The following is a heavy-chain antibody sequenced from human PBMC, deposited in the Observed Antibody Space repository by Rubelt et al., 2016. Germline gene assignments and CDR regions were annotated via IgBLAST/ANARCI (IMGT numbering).Heavy chain of an antibody. CDR1: GGSISSGGYY. CDR2: IYYSGST. J-gene: IGHJ6*02. Sequence: VQLQQWGAGLLKPSETLSLTCAVSGGSISSGGYYWSWIRQHPGKGLEWIGSIYYSGSTNYNPSLKSRVTISVDTSKNQFSLKLSSVTAADTAVYYCARGEIVTYYGMDVWGQGTTVTVSS. CDR3: ARGEIVTYYGMDV. V-gene: IGHV4-61*08. D-gene: IGHD3-22*01.